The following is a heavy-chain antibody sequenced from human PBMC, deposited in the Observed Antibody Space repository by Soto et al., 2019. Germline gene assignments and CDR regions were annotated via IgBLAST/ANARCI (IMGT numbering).Heavy chain of an antibody. D-gene: IGHD6-19*01. CDR3: ASPREGQWLVFDH. J-gene: IGHJ4*02. CDR2: ISKDGFDT. V-gene: IGHV3-30-3*01. Sequence: XGCLSLSCVVSGCTFGDFGMHWVRQSPGEGLAWVASISKDGFDTYYAESVKGRFTISRDDSKSTVFLQMNTLKVEDTAAYFCASPREGQWLVFDHWGQRALVTVSS. CDR1: GCTFGDFG.